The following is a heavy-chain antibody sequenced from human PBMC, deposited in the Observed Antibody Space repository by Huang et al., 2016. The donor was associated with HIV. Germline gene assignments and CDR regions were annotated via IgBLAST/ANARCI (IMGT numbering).Heavy chain of an antibody. V-gene: IGHV3-30-3*01. CDR2: GSYDGTRK. CDR3: ARDQWLGQYFDY. J-gene: IGHJ4*02. CDR1: GFVFANYA. D-gene: IGHD6-19*01. Sequence: QVLLVESGGGVVQPGGSLELSCAASGFVFANYAMYWVRQAPGRGLECVAYGSYDGTRKDYKDSVRGRFTVSRDNSNNTQYLQMKNLKTEDTAIYYCARDQWLGQYFDYWGQGILVTVS.